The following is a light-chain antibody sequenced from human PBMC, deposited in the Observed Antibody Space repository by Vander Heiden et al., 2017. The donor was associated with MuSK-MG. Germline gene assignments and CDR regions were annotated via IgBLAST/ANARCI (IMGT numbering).Light chain of an antibody. CDR2: SAS. CDR1: QGITTF. J-gene: IGKJ4*01. CDR3: QHVGNSPVT. Sequence: DIQLTQSPSFLSASVGDRITVTCRASQGITTFLAWYQQKPGKAPKLLIYSASTLQSGVPSRFGGSGSGTDFTLTISSLQPEDVATYYCQHVGNSPVTFGGGTKVEIK. V-gene: IGKV1-9*01.